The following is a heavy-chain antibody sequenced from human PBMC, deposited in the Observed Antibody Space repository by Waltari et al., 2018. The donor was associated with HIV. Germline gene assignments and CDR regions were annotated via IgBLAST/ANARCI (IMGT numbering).Heavy chain of an antibody. CDR3: ARDTHYGMDV. J-gene: IGHJ6*02. V-gene: IGHV3-30-3*01. CDR2: IADDVSNK. Sequence: QVQLVESGGGVVQPGKSLRLSCAASGFTFSGYAMHWVRQAPGNGLESVAVIADDVSNKYSAYSVKGRFTISRDKSKNTLYLQTNSLRAEATAMSSCARDTHYGMDVWGQGTTVPVSS. CDR1: GFTFSGYA.